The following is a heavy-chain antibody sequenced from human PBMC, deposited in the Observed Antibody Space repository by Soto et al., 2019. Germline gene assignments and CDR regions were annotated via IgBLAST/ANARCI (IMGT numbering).Heavy chain of an antibody. V-gene: IGHV3-23*01. Sequence: XGSLGLSCAASGFTFSSYAMSWVRQAPGKGLEWVSGISGSGGRTYYADSVKGRFTISRDNSKHTLYLQMNSLRAEDTAVYYCAKADDFWSGYHIYYYYGMDVWGQGTTVTVSS. J-gene: IGHJ6*02. CDR1: GFTFSSYA. CDR2: ISGSGGRT. CDR3: AKADDFWSGYHIYYYYGMDV. D-gene: IGHD3-3*01.